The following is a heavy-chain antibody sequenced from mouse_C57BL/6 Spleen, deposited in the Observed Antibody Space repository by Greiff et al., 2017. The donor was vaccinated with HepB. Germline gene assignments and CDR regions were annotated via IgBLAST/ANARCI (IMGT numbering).Heavy chain of an antibody. J-gene: IGHJ2*01. D-gene: IGHD4-1*01. CDR2: IDPETGGT. CDR1: GYTFTDYE. Sequence: VKLQESGAELVRPGASVTLSCKASGYTFTDYEMHWVKQTPVHGLEWIGAIDPETGGTAYNQKFKGKAILTADKSSSTAYMELRSLTSEDSAVYYCTRSHWIDYWGQGTTLTVSS. V-gene: IGHV1-15*01. CDR3: TRSHWIDY.